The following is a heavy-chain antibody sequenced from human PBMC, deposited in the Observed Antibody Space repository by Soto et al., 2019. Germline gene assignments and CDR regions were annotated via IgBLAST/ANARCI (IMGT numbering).Heavy chain of an antibody. CDR2: INTGNGNT. D-gene: IGHD4-17*01. J-gene: IGHJ4*02. V-gene: IGHV1-3*04. CDR1: GYTFTSYA. CDR3: ARDYGDYVYVY. Sequence: ASVKVSCKASGYTFTSYATHWVRQAPGQRLEWMGWINTGNGNTKYSQKFQGRVTITRDTSASTAYMELSSLRSEDTAVYYCARDYGDYVYVYWGQGTLVTVSS.